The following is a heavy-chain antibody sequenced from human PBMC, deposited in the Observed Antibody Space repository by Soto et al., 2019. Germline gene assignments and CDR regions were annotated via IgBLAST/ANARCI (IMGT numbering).Heavy chain of an antibody. CDR2: ISAYNGNT. J-gene: IGHJ4*02. D-gene: IGHD3-22*01. CDR1: GYTFTSYG. CDR3: ARARYDTPAPNYFDY. V-gene: IGHV1-18*01. Sequence: ASVKVSCKASGYTFTSYGMSWVRQAPGQGLEWMGWISAYNGNTNYAQKLQGRVTMTTDTSTSTAYMELRSLRSDDTAVYYCARARYDTPAPNYFDYWGQGTLVTVSS.